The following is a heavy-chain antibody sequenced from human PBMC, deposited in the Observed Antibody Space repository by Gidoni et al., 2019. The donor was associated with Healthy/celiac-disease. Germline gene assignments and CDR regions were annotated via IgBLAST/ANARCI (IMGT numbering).Heavy chain of an antibody. Sequence: EVQLVESGGGLVQPGGSLRLSCAASGFTVSSNYMSWVRQAPGKGLEWVSVIYSGGSTYDAYSVKGRFTISRDNSKNTLYLQMNRLRAEDTDVYYCARVISGWYRWFDPWGQGTLVTVSS. V-gene: IGHV3-66*02. D-gene: IGHD6-19*01. CDR2: IYSGGST. J-gene: IGHJ5*02. CDR1: GFTVSSNY. CDR3: ARVISGWYRWFDP.